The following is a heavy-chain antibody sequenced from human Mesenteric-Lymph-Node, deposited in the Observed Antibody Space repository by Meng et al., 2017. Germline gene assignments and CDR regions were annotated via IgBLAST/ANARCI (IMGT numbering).Heavy chain of an antibody. V-gene: IGHV4-30-4*01. Sequence: QAHPQTPGPRLVKPSQPLSRTCTVSGDSFHSPDYHWSWIRQPPEKGMEWIGYIYSSGSTYYNPSLKSRVSISGDTSNKQLSLKLTSVTAADTAVYYCARSPYSGSALPFFDYWGQGSLVTVSS. CDR1: GDSFHSPDYH. CDR3: ARSPYSGSALPFFDY. D-gene: IGHD1-26*01. CDR2: IYSSGST. J-gene: IGHJ4*02.